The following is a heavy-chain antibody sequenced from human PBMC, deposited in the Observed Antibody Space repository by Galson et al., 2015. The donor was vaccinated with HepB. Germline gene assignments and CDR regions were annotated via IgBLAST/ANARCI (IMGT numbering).Heavy chain of an antibody. V-gene: IGHV5-51*01. Sequence: QSGAEVKKPGESLKISCKGSGYSFTSYWIGWVRQMPGKGLEWMGIIYPGDSDTRYNPSFQGQVTISADKSISTAYLQWSSLKASDTAMYYCAIRAMNYDFWSGYSNWFDPWGQGTLVTVSS. D-gene: IGHD3-3*01. CDR2: IYPGDSDT. J-gene: IGHJ5*02. CDR3: AIRAMNYDFWSGYSNWFDP. CDR1: GYSFTSYW.